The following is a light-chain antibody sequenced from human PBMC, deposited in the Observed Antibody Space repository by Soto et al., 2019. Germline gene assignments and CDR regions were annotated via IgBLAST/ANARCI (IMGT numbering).Light chain of an antibody. CDR3: QQFNSYPIT. V-gene: IGKV3-20*01. Sequence: EIVLTQSPGTLSLSPGERATLSCRASQSISSNYFAWYQQKPGQAPRLLIYGPSTRATGIPDRFSGSGSGTDFTLTISSLQPEDFATYYCQQFNSYPITFGQGTRLEIK. CDR1: QSISSNY. J-gene: IGKJ5*01. CDR2: GPS.